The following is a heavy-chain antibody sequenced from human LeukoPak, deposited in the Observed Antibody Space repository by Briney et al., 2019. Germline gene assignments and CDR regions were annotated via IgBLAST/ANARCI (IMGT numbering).Heavy chain of an antibody. CDR1: GGSISSYY. Sequence: SETLSLTCTVSGGSISSYYWSWIRQPPGKGLEWIGYIFHSGSTNYNPSLKRRVTISVDTSKDQFSLRLSSVTAADTAVYYCARARALNNFWSDYSYWGQGTLVTVSS. J-gene: IGHJ4*02. V-gene: IGHV4-59*01. D-gene: IGHD3-3*01. CDR3: ARARALNNFWSDYSY. CDR2: IFHSGST.